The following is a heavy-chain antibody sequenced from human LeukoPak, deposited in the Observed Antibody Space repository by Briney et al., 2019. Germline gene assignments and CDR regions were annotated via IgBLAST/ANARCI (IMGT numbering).Heavy chain of an antibody. D-gene: IGHD3-9*01. Sequence: GGSLRLSCAASGFTFSSYAMSWVRQAPGKGLEWASAISGSGGSTYYADSVKGRFTISRDNSKNTLYLQMNSLRAEDTAVYYCAKVYFDWLTYYFDYWGQGTLVTVSS. CDR1: GFTFSSYA. CDR2: ISGSGGST. CDR3: AKVYFDWLTYYFDY. J-gene: IGHJ4*02. V-gene: IGHV3-23*01.